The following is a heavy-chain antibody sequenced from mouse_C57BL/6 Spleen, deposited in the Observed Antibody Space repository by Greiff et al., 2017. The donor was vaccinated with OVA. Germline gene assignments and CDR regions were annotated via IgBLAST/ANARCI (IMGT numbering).Heavy chain of an antibody. V-gene: IGHV5-9-1*02. CDR1: GFTFSSYA. J-gene: IGHJ3*01. Sequence: EVHLVESGEGLVKPGGSLKLSCAASGFTFSSYAMSWVRQTPEKRLEWVAYISSGGDYIYYADTVKGRFTISRDNARNTLYLQMSSLKSEDTAMYYCTRGEGTGTFAYWGQGTLVTVSA. CDR3: TRGEGTGTFAY. D-gene: IGHD4-1*01. CDR2: ISSGGDYI.